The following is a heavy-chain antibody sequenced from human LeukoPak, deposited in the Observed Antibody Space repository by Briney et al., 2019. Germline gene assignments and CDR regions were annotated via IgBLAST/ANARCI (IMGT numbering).Heavy chain of an antibody. D-gene: IGHD2-2*01. CDR3: AKGGRIVVVPAAMGYYGMDV. V-gene: IGHV3-23*01. CDR1: GFTFSSYA. CDR2: ISGSGGST. Sequence: PGGSLRLSCAASGFTFSSYAMSWVRQAPGKGLEWVSAISGSGGSTYYADSVKGRFTISRDNSKNTLYLQMNSLRAEDTAVYYCAKGGRIVVVPAAMGYYGMDVWGQGTTVTVSS. J-gene: IGHJ6*02.